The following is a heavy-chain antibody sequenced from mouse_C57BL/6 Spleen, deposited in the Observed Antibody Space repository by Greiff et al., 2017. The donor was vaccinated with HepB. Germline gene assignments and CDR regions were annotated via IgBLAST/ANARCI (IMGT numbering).Heavy chain of an antibody. J-gene: IGHJ2*01. CDR1: GYTFTDYY. CDR2: INPNNGGT. V-gene: IGHV1-26*01. Sequence: EVQLQQSGPELVKPGASVKISCKASGYTFTDYYMNWVKQSHGKSLEWIGDINPNNGGTSYNQKFKGKATLTVDKSSSTAYMELRSLPSEDSAVYYCARGGLNFFYYFDYWGQGTTLTVSS. D-gene: IGHD3-3*01. CDR3: ARGGLNFFYYFDY.